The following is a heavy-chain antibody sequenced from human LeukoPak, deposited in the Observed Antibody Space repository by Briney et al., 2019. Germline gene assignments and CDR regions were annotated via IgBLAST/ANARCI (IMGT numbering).Heavy chain of an antibody. D-gene: IGHD3-10*01. V-gene: IGHV1-18*01. CDR2: ISAYNGNT. CDR1: GYTFTSYG. J-gene: IGHJ6*03. CDR3: ARRGAMVRGVWAYYYYMDV. Sequence: AAVKVSCKASGYTFTSYGINWVRQAPGQGLEWMGWISAYNGNTNYAQKFQGRVTITADESTSTAYMELSSLRSEDTAVYYCARRGAMVRGVWAYYYYMDVWGKGTTVTVSS.